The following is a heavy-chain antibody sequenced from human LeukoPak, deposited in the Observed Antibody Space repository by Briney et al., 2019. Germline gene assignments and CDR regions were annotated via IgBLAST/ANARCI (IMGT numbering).Heavy chain of an antibody. Sequence: GGSLRLSCAASGFTFINAWMAWVRQAPGKGLEWVSSISSSSSYIYYADSVKGRFTISRDNAKNSLYLQMNSLRAEDTAVYYCARDPGIAVAGWGQGTLVTVSS. J-gene: IGHJ4*02. CDR3: ARDPGIAVAG. D-gene: IGHD6-19*01. V-gene: IGHV3-21*01. CDR2: ISSSSSYI. CDR1: GFTFINAW.